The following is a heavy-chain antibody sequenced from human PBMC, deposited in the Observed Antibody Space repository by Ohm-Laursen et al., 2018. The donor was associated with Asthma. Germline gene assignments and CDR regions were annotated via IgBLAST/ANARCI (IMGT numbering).Heavy chain of an antibody. D-gene: IGHD2/OR15-2a*01. J-gene: IGHJ5*02. Sequence: ESLKISCKGSGYTFTTYWIAWVRQMPGKGLEWMGITSPGYSDTTYSPSFEGQVTISVDKSIRTAYLQWSSLKASDTAMYYCARHVKSGDKNSRFGPWGQGTLVTVSS. V-gene: IGHV5-51*01. CDR1: GYTFTTYW. CDR2: TSPGYSDT. CDR3: ARHVKSGDKNSRFGP.